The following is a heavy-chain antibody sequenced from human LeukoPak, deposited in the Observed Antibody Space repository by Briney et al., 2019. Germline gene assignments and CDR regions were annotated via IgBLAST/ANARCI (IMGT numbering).Heavy chain of an antibody. CDR1: GGSFSGYY. CDR2: INHRGST. Sequence: SETLSLTCVVYGGSFSGYYWSWIRQSPGKGLEWIGEINHRGSTNYNPSLKRRVTISLDTSKNQFSLKLSSVTAADTAVYYCAKSLYGSGSYYNWFDPWGQGTLVTVSS. CDR3: AKSLYGSGSYYNWFDP. D-gene: IGHD3-10*01. V-gene: IGHV4-34*01. J-gene: IGHJ5*02.